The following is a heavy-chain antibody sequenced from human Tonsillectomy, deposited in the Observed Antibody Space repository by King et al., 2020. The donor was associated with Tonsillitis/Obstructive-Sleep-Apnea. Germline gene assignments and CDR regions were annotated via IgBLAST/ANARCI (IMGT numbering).Heavy chain of an antibody. CDR3: ARGGAFYGDYGPYFDY. V-gene: IGHV4-34*01. J-gene: IGHJ4*02. D-gene: IGHD4-17*01. CDR1: GGSFSGYY. Sequence: VQLQQWGAGLLKPSETLSLTCAVYGGSFSGYYWSWIRQPTGKGLEWIGEINHSGSTNYKSSLKSRVTISVDTSKNQFSLKLSSVTAADTAVYYCARGGAFYGDYGPYFDYWGQGTLVTVSS. CDR2: INHSGST.